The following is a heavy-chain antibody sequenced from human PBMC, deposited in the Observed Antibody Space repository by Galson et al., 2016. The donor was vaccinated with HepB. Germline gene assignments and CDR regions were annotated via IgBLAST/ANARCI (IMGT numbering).Heavy chain of an antibody. CDR2: IRRKTNSYAT. D-gene: IGHD4-23*01. V-gene: IGHV3-73*01. J-gene: IGHJ4*02. Sequence: SLRLSCAASRFTFSGSAMHWVRQASGKGLEWVGRIRRKTNSYATAYAASVKGRFTISRDDSKNTAYLQMNSLKTEDTAVYYCTRRRDYGGNSVGDYWGQGTLVTVSS. CDR3: TRRRDYGGNSVGDY. CDR1: RFTFSGSA.